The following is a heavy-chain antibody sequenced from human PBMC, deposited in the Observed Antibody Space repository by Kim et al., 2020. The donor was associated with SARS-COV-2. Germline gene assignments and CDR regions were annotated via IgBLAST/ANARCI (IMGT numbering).Heavy chain of an antibody. J-gene: IGHJ4*02. CDR2: GGST. D-gene: IGHD7-27*01. CDR3: AKDLTFDY. Sequence: GGSTYYADSVKGRFTISRDNSKNTLYLQMNSLRAEDTAVYYCAKDLTFDYWGQGTLVTVSS. V-gene: IGHV3-23*01.